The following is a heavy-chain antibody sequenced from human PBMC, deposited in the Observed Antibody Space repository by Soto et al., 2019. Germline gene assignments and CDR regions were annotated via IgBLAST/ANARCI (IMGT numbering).Heavy chain of an antibody. Sequence: QVQLQESGPGLVKPSETLSLTCTVSGGSISSYYWSWIRQPPGKGLEWIGYIYYSGSTNYNPSLKSRVTISVYMSKNQFSLNLRSVTAADTAVYYCARDRRASQAVDGGMDVWGQGTTVTVSS. V-gene: IGHV4-59*01. D-gene: IGHD6-19*01. J-gene: IGHJ6*02. CDR3: ARDRRASQAVDGGMDV. CDR2: IYYSGST. CDR1: GGSISSYY.